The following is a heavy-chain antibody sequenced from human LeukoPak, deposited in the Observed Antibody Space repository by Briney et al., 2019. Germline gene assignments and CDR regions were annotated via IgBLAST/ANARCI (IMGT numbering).Heavy chain of an antibody. CDR1: GGSISSGGYY. CDR3: ARDGGTTVVNDAFDI. CDR2: IYHSGST. V-gene: IGHV4-30-2*01. J-gene: IGHJ3*02. D-gene: IGHD4-23*01. Sequence: ASQTLSLTCTVSGGSISSGGYYWSWIRQPPGKGLEWIGYIYHSGSTYYNPSLKSRVTISVDRSKNQFSLKLSSVTAADTAVYYCARDGGTTVVNDAFDIWGQGTMVTVSS.